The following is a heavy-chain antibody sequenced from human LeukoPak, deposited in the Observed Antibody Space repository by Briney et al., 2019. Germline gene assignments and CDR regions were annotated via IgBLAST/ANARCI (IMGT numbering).Heavy chain of an antibody. CDR3: ANSSWEMGFDY. D-gene: IGHD5-24*01. Sequence: GGSLRLSCAASGFTFSNHAMSWVRLVPGKGLEWVSALDPTSTYIYYGDSVKGRFTVSRDNSRNTLFLHMNGLRAEDTAVYYCANSSWEMGFDYWGQGTLVTVSS. V-gene: IGHV3-23*05. J-gene: IGHJ4*02. CDR1: GFTFSNHA. CDR2: LDPTSTYI.